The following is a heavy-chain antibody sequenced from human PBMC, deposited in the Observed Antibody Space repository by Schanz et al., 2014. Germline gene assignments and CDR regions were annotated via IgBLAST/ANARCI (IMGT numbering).Heavy chain of an antibody. CDR1: GFTVSSNY. J-gene: IGHJ4*02. V-gene: IGHV3-66*01. D-gene: IGHD3-10*01. CDR3: SKGKSEVRVIILDY. CDR2: TYSGGST. Sequence: EVQLVESGGGLVQPGGSLRLSCAASGFTVSSNYMSWVRQAPGKGLEWVSITYSGGSTYYADSVKGRVTISRDNSRNTLFLQMRNLRADDTALYYCSKGKSEVRVIILDYWGQGTMVVVSS.